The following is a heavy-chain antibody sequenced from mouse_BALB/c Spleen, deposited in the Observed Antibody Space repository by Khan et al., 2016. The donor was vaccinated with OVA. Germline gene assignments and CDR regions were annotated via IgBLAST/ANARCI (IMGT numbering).Heavy chain of an antibody. D-gene: IGHD1-2*01. CDR3: ARRVRLRTDWYFDV. J-gene: IGHJ1*01. V-gene: IGHV3-2*02. Sequence: EVQLQESGPGLVKPSQSLSLTCTVTGYSITSDYAWNWIRQFPGNKLEWMGYISYSGTTSYNPSLKSRISITRDTSKNQFFLQLNSVTTEDTATYDCARRVRLRTDWYFDVWGAGTTVTVSS. CDR2: ISYSGTT. CDR1: GYSITSDYA.